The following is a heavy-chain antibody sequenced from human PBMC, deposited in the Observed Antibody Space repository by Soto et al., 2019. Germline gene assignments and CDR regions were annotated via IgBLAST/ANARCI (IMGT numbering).Heavy chain of an antibody. D-gene: IGHD1-26*01. V-gene: IGHV1-2*04. Sequence: GASVKVSCKSSGYTFTGYYMHWVRQAPGQGLEWMGWINPNSGGTNYAQKFQGWVTMTRDTSISTAYMELSRLRSDDTAVCYCAREGSGSYLPVSYGMDVWGQGTTVTVSS. CDR1: GYTFTGYY. CDR2: INPNSGGT. J-gene: IGHJ6*02. CDR3: AREGSGSYLPVSYGMDV.